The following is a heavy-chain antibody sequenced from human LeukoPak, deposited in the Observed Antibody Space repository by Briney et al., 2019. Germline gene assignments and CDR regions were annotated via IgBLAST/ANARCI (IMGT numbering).Heavy chain of an antibody. CDR2: ISSSSSTI. J-gene: IGHJ4*02. D-gene: IGHD3-10*01. CDR3: ARGATMVRGVIITYFDY. CDR1: GFTFSSYE. V-gene: IGHV3-48*03. Sequence: PGGSLRLSCAASGFTFSSYEMTWVRQAPGKGLEWVSYISSSSSTIYYADSVKGRFTISRDNAKNSLYLQMNSLRAEDTAVYYCARGATMVRGVIITYFDYWGQGTLVTVSS.